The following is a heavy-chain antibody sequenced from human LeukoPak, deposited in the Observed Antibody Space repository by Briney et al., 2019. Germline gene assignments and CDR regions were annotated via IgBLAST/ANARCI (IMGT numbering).Heavy chain of an antibody. D-gene: IGHD2-15*01. Sequence: GGSLRLSCAASGFIFSGSAMHWVRQASGKGLEWVGRIRSKANNYATTYAASEKGRFTISRDDSKNTAYLQMNSLKTEDTAVYYCTRHQGAGGSGVDYWGQGTLVTVSS. CDR3: TRHQGAGGSGVDY. V-gene: IGHV3-73*01. CDR1: GFIFSGSA. J-gene: IGHJ4*02. CDR2: IRSKANNYAT.